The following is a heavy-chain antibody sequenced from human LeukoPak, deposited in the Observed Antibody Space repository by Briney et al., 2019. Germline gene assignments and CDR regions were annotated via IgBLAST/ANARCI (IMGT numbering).Heavy chain of an antibody. D-gene: IGHD1-26*01. CDR1: GGSFSGYY. V-gene: IGHV4-59*01. J-gene: IGHJ4*02. CDR3: ARAGMVGATHHFDY. Sequence: SETLSLTCAVYGGSFSGYYWSWIRQPPGKGLEWIGYIYYSGSTNYNPSLKSRVTISVDTSKNQFSLKLSSVTAADTAVYYCARAGMVGATHHFDYWGQGTLVTVSS. CDR2: IYYSGST.